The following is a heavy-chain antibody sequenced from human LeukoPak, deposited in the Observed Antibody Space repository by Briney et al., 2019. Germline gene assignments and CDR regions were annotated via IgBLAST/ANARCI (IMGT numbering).Heavy chain of an antibody. CDR3: ARVAEAAAFDD. CDR1: GFNYSSYS. V-gene: IGHV3-21*01. Sequence: GGPLTLSCAACGFNYSSYSMMWLRQARGKGLEWVSSISSNSRYTYYPDSVKGRLTISSDNANSSLYLQLNNRRADATVVYYCARVAEAAAFDDWGQGTLVTVSS. CDR2: ISSNSRYT. D-gene: IGHD6-13*01. J-gene: IGHJ4*02.